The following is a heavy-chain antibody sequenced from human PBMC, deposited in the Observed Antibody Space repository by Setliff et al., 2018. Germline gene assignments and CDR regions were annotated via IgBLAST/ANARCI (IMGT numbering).Heavy chain of an antibody. CDR1: GGSFSTYY. D-gene: IGHD3-10*01. V-gene: IGHV4-34*01. CDR2: IYHSGST. J-gene: IGHJ5*02. CDR3: AREIYGSGLNWFDP. Sequence: PSETLSLTCAVYGGSFSTYYWIWIRQPPGKGLEWIGSIYHSGSTYYNPSLKSRVTISVDTSKNQFSLKLSSVTAADTAVYYCAREIYGSGLNWFDPWGQGTLVTVSS.